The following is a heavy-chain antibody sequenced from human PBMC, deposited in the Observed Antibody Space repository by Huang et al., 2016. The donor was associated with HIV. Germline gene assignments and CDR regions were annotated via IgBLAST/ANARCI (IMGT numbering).Heavy chain of an antibody. V-gene: IGHV3-30-3*01. Sequence: QVQLVESGGGVVQPGRSLRLSCASSGFTFSSYAMHWVRQAPGKGLEWVAVISYDGSNKYYADSGKGRFTISRDNSKNTRYLQMNSLRAEDTAVYYCAREAIVGATGAFDIWGQGTMVTVSS. CDR1: GFTFSSYA. CDR2: ISYDGSNK. J-gene: IGHJ3*02. D-gene: IGHD1-26*01. CDR3: AREAIVGATGAFDI.